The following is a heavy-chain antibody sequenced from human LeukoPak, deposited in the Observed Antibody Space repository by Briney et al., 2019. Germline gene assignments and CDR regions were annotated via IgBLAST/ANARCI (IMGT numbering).Heavy chain of an antibody. CDR2: IYHSGST. J-gene: IGHJ5*02. V-gene: IGHV4-38-2*02. D-gene: IGHD6-19*01. CDR1: GYSISSGYY. CDR3: ARHRSGSSWFAP. Sequence: PSETLSLTCTVSGYSISSGYYWGWIRQPPGKGLEWIGSIYHSGSTNYNPSLKSRVTISVDTSKSQFSLRLSSVTAADTAVYYCARHRSGSSWFAPWGQGTLVTVSS.